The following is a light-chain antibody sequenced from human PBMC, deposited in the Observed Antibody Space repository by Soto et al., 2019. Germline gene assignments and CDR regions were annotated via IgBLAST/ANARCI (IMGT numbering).Light chain of an antibody. CDR1: QNINNW. CDR3: QHMRT. CDR2: DAS. J-gene: IGKJ5*01. V-gene: IGKV1-5*01. Sequence: DIQMTQSPSTLVASIGDRITITCRASQNINNWIAWYQQKPGKAPKFLIYDASTLESGVPSRFSGSGFGTEFSLTISSLQPDDFGSYYCQHMRTFGQGTRLEIK.